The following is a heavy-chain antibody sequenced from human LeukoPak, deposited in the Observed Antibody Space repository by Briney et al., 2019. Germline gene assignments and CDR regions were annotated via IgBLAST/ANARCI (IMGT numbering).Heavy chain of an antibody. V-gene: IGHV1-2*02. CDR2: INPNSGGT. CDR1: GYTFTGYY. J-gene: IGHJ4*02. Sequence: GESLKISCKGSGYTFTGYYMHWVRQAPGQGLEWMGWINPNSGGTNYAQKFQGRVTMTRDTSISTAYMELSRLRSDDTAVYYCARDGDNSGALEIVIDYWGQGTLVTVSS. D-gene: IGHD1-20*01. CDR3: ARDGDNSGALEIVIDY.